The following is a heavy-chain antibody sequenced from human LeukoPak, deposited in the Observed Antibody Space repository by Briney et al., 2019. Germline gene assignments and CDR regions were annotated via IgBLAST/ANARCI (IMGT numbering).Heavy chain of an antibody. V-gene: IGHV3-53*01. CDR1: GFTVSSNY. CDR2: IYSGGNT. CDR3: ARDSCDYGGKGVDY. J-gene: IGHJ4*02. D-gene: IGHD4-23*01. Sequence: GGSLRLSCAASGFTVSSNYMSWVRQAPGKGLEWVSVIYSGGNTYYADSVKGRFTISRDNSKNTLYLQMNSLRAEDTAVYYCARDSCDYGGKGVDYWGQGTLVTVSS.